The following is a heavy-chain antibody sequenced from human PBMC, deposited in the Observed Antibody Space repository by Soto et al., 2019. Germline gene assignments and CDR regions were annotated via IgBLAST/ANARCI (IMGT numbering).Heavy chain of an antibody. J-gene: IGHJ4*02. CDR3: ARDGYYYAAGQFDS. V-gene: IGHV3-74*01. CDR2: INSDGSSV. Sequence: EVQLVESGGGLVQPGGSLRLSCAASGFSFSSHWMHWVRQAPGKGLVWVSRINSDGSSVAYADSVKGRFTISRDNSQSTLFLQMNSLRAEDTAVYYCARDGYYYAAGQFDSWGQGTLVTVSS. CDR1: GFSFSSHW. D-gene: IGHD3-16*01.